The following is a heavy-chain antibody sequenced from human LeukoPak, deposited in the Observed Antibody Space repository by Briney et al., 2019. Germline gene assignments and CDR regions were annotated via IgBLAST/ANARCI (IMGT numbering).Heavy chain of an antibody. J-gene: IGHJ3*02. CDR2: IYPRDSDT. Sequence: GESLKISCKGSGYNFTNYWIGWVRQMPGKGLEWMGIIYPRDSDTRYSPSFQGQVTISADKSISTAYLQWGSLKASDTAMYYCARRAPPNSGAFDIWGQGTMVTVSS. CDR3: ARRAPPNSGAFDI. V-gene: IGHV5-51*01. CDR1: GYNFTNYW. D-gene: IGHD1-1*01.